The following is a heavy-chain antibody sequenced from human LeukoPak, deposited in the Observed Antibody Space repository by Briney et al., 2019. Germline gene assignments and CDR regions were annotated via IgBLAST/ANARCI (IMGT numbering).Heavy chain of an antibody. D-gene: IGHD3-10*01. CDR1: GFTFSSYA. Sequence: PGGSLRLSCAASGFTFSSYAMHWVRQAPGKGLEYVSAISSNGGSTYYANSVKGRFTISRDNSKNTLYLQMGSLRAEDMAVYYCARDFKVRRVFYYYYYYMDVWGKGTTVTISS. CDR3: ARDFKVRRVFYYYYYYMDV. V-gene: IGHV3-64*01. J-gene: IGHJ6*03. CDR2: ISSNGGST.